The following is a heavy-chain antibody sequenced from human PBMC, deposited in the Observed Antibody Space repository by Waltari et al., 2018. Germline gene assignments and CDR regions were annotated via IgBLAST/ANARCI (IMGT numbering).Heavy chain of an antibody. J-gene: IGHJ4*02. CDR3: SMVRGSHSDY. V-gene: IGHV1-2*06. Sequence: QVQLVQSGAEVKKPGASVKVSCKASGYTFTGYYMHWARQAPVQGLEWRGRLNPNRGGTSYAQKFKGRVTMTRDTCISTAYMELSRLRSDDTAVYYCSMVRGSHSDYWGQGTLVTVSS. CDR1: GYTFTGYY. CDR2: LNPNRGGT. D-gene: IGHD3-10*01.